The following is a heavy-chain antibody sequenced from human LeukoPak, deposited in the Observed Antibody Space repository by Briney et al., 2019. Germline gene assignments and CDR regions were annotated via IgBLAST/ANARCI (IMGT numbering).Heavy chain of an antibody. J-gene: IGHJ4*02. D-gene: IGHD3-10*01. Sequence: SLRLSCAASGITFDDYAMHWVRQAPGKGLEWVSGISWNSGSIGYADSVKGRFTISRDNAKNSLYLQMHSLRAEDSSLYYCAKDRKSMVRGVMADYWGQGTLVTVSS. CDR2: ISWNSGSI. CDR3: AKDRKSMVRGVMADY. CDR1: GITFDDYA. V-gene: IGHV3-9*01.